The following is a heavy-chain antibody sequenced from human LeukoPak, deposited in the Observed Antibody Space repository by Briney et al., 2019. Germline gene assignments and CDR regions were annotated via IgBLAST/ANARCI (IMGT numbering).Heavy chain of an antibody. Sequence: GGSLRLSCAASGFTFSNYGMHWVRQAPGKGLEWVTFIRYDGSNKYYADSVKGRFTISRDNSKNTLYLQMNSLRAEDTAVYYCAKDRGESFDYWGQGTLVTVSS. J-gene: IGHJ4*02. D-gene: IGHD3-16*01. CDR1: GFTFSNYG. V-gene: IGHV3-30*02. CDR3: AKDRGESFDY. CDR2: IRYDGSNK.